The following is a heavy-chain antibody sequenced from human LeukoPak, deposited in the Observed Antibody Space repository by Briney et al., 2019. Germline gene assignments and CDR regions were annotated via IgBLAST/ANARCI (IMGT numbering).Heavy chain of an antibody. V-gene: IGHV3-30-3*01. CDR2: ISYDGNNK. J-gene: IGHJ4*02. CDR1: GFAFSSFA. D-gene: IGHD3-22*01. CDR3: ARAAYDSSGYLTL. Sequence: PGKSLRLSCAASGFAFSSFAVHWVRQAPGKGLEWVAVISYDGNNKYYADSVRGRFTISRDNSKNTLFLQMNILRAEDTAVYYCARAAYDSSGYLTLWGQGTLVAVSS.